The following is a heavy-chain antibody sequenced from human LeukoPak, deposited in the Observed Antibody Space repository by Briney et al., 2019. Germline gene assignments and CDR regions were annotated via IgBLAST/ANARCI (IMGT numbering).Heavy chain of an antibody. CDR2: INTDGSST. CDR3: AKAAGYSTSWSDY. J-gene: IGHJ4*02. D-gene: IGHD6-13*01. Sequence: GGSLRLSCAASGFTFSSYAMSWVRQAPGKGLVWVSRINTDGSSTRYADSVKGRFTISRDNAKNTLYLQMNSLRAEDTAVYYCAKAAGYSTSWSDYWGQGTLVTVSS. V-gene: IGHV3-74*01. CDR1: GFTFSSYA.